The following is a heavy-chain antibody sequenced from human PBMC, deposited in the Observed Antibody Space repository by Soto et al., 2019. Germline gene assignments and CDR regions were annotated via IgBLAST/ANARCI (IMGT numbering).Heavy chain of an antibody. CDR2: ISGSGGST. J-gene: IGHJ6*02. Sequence: GGSLRLSCAASGFTFSSYAMSWVRQAPGKGLEWVSAISGSGGSTYYADSVKGRFTISRDNSKNTAYLQMNSLKTEDTAVYYCTRLVVITPGVDYYYNGMDVWGQGTTVTVSS. V-gene: IGHV3-23*01. D-gene: IGHD3-22*01. CDR1: GFTFSSYA. CDR3: TRLVVITPGVDYYYNGMDV.